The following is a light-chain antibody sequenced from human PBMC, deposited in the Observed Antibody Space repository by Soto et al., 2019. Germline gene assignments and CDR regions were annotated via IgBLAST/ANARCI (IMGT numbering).Light chain of an antibody. V-gene: IGLV4-69*01. J-gene: IGLJ3*02. CDR1: RGHNYYA. Sequence: QSVLTQSPSASASLGASVNLTCSLDRGHNYYAIAWHQQQPERGPRFLMKVNSDGSHSRGDGIPDRFSGSSSGAERSLTISSLQSEDEGDYYCQTWGTGIGVFGGGTKLTVL. CDR2: VNSDGSH. CDR3: QTWGTGIGV.